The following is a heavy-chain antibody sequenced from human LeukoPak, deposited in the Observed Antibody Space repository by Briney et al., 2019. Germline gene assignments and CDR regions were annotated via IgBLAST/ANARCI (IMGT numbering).Heavy chain of an antibody. Sequence: PGRSLRLSCAASGFTFSTYAMHWVRQAPGKGLEWVAVISYDGTYKDYADSVRGRFIISRDRPKNTLYLQINSLRPEDTAVYYCERDPVGSGWYRWFDPWGQGTLVTVSS. CDR1: GFTFSTYA. J-gene: IGHJ5*02. CDR2: ISYDGTYK. V-gene: IGHV3-30*04. D-gene: IGHD6-19*01. CDR3: ERDPVGSGWYRWFDP.